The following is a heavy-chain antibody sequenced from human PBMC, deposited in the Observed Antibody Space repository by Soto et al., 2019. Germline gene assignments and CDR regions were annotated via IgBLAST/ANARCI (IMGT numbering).Heavy chain of an antibody. D-gene: IGHD3-10*01. V-gene: IGHV3-48*02. Sequence: EVQLVESGGGLVQPGGSLRLSCAASGFTFSSYSMNWVRQAPEKGLVWVSYISSRSSTIYYADSVKGRFTISRDKAKNSLYLQMNSLRDEDTAVYYCARDQGAGWFGRHFDLWGRGTLVTVSS. CDR2: ISSRSSTI. CDR1: GFTFSSYS. CDR3: ARDQGAGWFGRHFDL. J-gene: IGHJ2*01.